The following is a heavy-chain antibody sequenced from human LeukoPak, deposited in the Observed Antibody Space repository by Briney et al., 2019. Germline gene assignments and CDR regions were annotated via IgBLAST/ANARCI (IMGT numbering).Heavy chain of an antibody. V-gene: IGHV5-51*01. J-gene: IGHJ4*02. CDR2: IYPGDSDT. D-gene: IGHD1-20*01. CDR3: ARLRDNWEDY. CDR1: GYTFTSYW. Sequence: GEPLKISCKGSGYTFTSYWIVWVRQMPGKGLEWMGIIYPGDSDTRYNPSFQGQVTISADKSISSAYLQWNSLKASDTAMCYCARLRDNWEDYWGQGTLVTVSS.